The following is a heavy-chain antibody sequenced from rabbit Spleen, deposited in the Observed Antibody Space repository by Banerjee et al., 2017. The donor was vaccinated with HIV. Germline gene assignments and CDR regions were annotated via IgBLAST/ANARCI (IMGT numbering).Heavy chain of an antibody. Sequence: QSLEESGGDLVKPGASLTLTCTASGFSFNDDYYVCWVRQAPGKGLECIACIYAGSSGSTYYASWAKGRFTISKTSSTTVDLKMTSLTAADTATYFCARRGAPYDYDGWVFDPWGQGTLVTVS. J-gene: IGHJ2*01. D-gene: IGHD6-1*01. CDR2: IYAGSSGST. V-gene: IGHV1S40*01. CDR3: ARRGAPYDYDGWVFDP. CDR1: GFSFNDDYY.